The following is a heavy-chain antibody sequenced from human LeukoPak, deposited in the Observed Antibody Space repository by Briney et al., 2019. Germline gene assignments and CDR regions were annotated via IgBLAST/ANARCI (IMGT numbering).Heavy chain of an antibody. Sequence: GGSLRLSCAGSGFNFIYYAMHWVRQAPGKGLEWVAAISYDGTKTFYSDSVKGRMPISRDISKNTLYLQMNSLRPEDTAVYYCARAPDGMDVWGQGTTVTVSS. CDR1: GFNFIYYA. V-gene: IGHV3-30-3*01. J-gene: IGHJ6*02. CDR2: ISYDGTKT. CDR3: ARAPDGMDV.